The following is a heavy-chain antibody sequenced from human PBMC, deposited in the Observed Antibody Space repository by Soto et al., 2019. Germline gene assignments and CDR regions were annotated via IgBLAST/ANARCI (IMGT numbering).Heavy chain of an antibody. CDR3: AVVKSSGYPYYYYGMDV. J-gene: IGHJ6*02. Sequence: PSETLSLTCAVSGGSISSSNWWSWVRQPPGKGREWIGEIYHSGSTNYTPSLKSRVTISVDKSKNQFSLKLSSVTAADTAVYYCAVVKSSGYPYYYYGMDVWGQGTTVTVSS. CDR1: GGSISSSNW. D-gene: IGHD3-22*01. CDR2: IYHSGST. V-gene: IGHV4-4*02.